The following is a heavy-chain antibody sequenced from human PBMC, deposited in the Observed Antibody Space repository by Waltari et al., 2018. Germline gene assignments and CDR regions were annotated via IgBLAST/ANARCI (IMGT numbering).Heavy chain of an antibody. CDR2: ISGSGGST. J-gene: IGHJ4*02. D-gene: IGHD3-3*01. V-gene: IGHV3-23*01. CDR3: AKLTYYDFWSGYEAPYYFDY. Sequence: EVQLLESGGGLVQPGGSLRRSCEASGFTFSSYALSWVRKAPGKGLEWVPVISGSGGSTYYADSVKGRFTISRDNSKNTLYLQMNSLRAEDTAVYYCAKLTYYDFWSGYEAPYYFDYWGQGTLVTVSS. CDR1: GFTFSSYA.